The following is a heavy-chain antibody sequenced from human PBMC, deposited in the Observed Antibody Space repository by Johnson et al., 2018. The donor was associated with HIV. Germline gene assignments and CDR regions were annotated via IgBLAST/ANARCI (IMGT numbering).Heavy chain of an antibody. V-gene: IGHV3-33*01. Sequence: QVQLVESGGGVVQPGRSLRLSCAASGFTFSNYGMHWVRQAPGKGLEWVAIIWFDGNTEYYADSVKGRFTISRDNSKNTLYLQMNSLRVEDTAVYYCARDRGAFDIWGQGTMVTVSS. CDR1: GFTFSNYG. CDR3: ARDRGAFDI. J-gene: IGHJ3*02. CDR2: IWFDGNTE.